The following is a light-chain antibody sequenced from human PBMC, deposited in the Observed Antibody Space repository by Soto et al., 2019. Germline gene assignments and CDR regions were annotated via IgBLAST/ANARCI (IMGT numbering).Light chain of an antibody. Sequence: EIVLTQSPGTLSLSPGERATLSCRASQSVSSSYLAWYQQKPGQAPRLLIYGASSRATGIPDRFSGSGSGTDFTLTISRLEPEDFAVYYCQQYCSSPWFTFGPGTKVDIK. J-gene: IGKJ3*01. CDR1: QSVSSSY. CDR3: QQYCSSPWFT. CDR2: GAS. V-gene: IGKV3-20*01.